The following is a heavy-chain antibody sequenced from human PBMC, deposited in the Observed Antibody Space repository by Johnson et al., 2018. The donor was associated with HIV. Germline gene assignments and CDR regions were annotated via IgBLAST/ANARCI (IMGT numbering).Heavy chain of an antibody. CDR3: ARDFSVRAFDI. Sequence: VQLVESGGGLIQPGGSLRLSCVASGFTVSSNYMSWVRQAPGKGLEWVSVFYSGGSTYYADSVKGRFTISRDNSKNTLYLQMNSLRDEDTAVYYCARDFSVRAFDIWGQGTMVTVSS. D-gene: IGHD3-10*01. V-gene: IGHV3-53*01. CDR1: GFTVSSNY. CDR2: FYSGGST. J-gene: IGHJ3*02.